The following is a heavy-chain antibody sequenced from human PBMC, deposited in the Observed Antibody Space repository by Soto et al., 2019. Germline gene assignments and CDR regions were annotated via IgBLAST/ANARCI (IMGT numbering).Heavy chain of an antibody. J-gene: IGHJ6*03. Sequence: SETLSLTCTVSGGSISSYYWSWIRQPPGKGLEWIGYIYYSGSTNYTPSLKSRVTISVDTSNNQFSLKLSSVTAADTAVYYCARDARISRDYYYYMDVRGKGTTVTVSS. CDR2: IYYSGST. V-gene: IGHV4-59*01. CDR3: ARDARISRDYYYYMDV. CDR1: GGSISSYY. D-gene: IGHD1-20*01.